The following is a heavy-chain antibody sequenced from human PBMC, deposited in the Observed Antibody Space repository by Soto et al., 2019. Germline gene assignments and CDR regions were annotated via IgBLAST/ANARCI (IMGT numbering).Heavy chain of an antibody. J-gene: IGHJ3*02. CDR2: INHSGST. D-gene: IGHD6-6*01. CDR3: ARGLIAARRNDAFDI. Sequence: QVQLQQWGAGLLKPSETLSLTCAVYGGSFSGYYWSWIRQPPGKGLEWIGEINHSGSTNYNPSIKSRVTISVDTSKNQFSLKLSSVTAADTAVYYCARGLIAARRNDAFDIWGQGTMVTVSS. CDR1: GGSFSGYY. V-gene: IGHV4-34*01.